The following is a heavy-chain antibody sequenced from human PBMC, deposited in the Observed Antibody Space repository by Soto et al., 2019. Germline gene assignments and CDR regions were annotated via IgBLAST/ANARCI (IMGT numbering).Heavy chain of an antibody. CDR3: PRVGHINWFDP. CDR1: GGSISSGGYS. J-gene: IGHJ5*02. V-gene: IGHV4-30-2*05. Sequence: KTSETLSLTCAVSGGSISSGGYSWSWIRQPPGKGLEWIGYIYHSGSTYYNPSLKSRVTISVDTSKNQFSLKLSSVTAADTAVYYCPRVGHINWFDPWGQGTLVTVSS. CDR2: IYHSGST. D-gene: IGHD2-21*01.